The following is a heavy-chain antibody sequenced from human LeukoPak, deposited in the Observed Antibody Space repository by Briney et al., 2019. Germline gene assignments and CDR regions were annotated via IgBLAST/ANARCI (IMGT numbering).Heavy chain of an antibody. CDR1: GFTVSSNY. D-gene: IGHD1-26*01. CDR3: ARVKALGAATDAFDI. V-gene: IGHV3-53*01. J-gene: IGHJ3*02. CDR2: IYSGGST. Sequence: GGSLRLSCAASGFTVSSNYMSWVRQAPGKGLEWVSVIYSGGSTYYADSVKGRFTISRDNSKNTLYLQMNSLRAEDTAVYYCARVKALGAATDAFDIWGQGIMVTVSS.